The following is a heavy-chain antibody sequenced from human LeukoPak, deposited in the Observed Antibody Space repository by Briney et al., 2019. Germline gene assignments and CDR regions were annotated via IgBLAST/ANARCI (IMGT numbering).Heavy chain of an antibody. CDR3: ARGVGWFDP. CDR2: INEDGSEK. D-gene: IGHD2-2*01. Sequence: GGSLRLSCEASGFSFSNHWMSWVRQAPGKGLEWVANINEDGSEKTYVDSVKGRFTISRDYAKKSVYLQMSSLTAEDTAMYYCARGVGWFDPWGQGTLVTVS. J-gene: IGHJ5*02. V-gene: IGHV3-7*04. CDR1: GFSFSNHW.